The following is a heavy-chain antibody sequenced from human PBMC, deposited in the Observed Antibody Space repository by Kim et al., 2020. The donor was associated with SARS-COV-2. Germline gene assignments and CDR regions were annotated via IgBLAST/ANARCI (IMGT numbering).Heavy chain of an antibody. CDR3: ANNGMDV. CDR2: ANSDTT. Sequence: ANSDTTEYAASVKGRVTISRDDSKNSLYLQMNSLKTEDTAVYYCANNGMDVWGQGTTVTVSS. J-gene: IGHJ6*02. V-gene: IGHV3-72*01.